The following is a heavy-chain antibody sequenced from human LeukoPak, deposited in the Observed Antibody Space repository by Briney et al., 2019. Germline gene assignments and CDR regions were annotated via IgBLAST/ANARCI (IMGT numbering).Heavy chain of an antibody. J-gene: IGHJ3*02. CDR1: GGSISSSSYY. CDR2: IYYSGST. CDR3: ARRSKRAKNAFDI. Sequence: SETLSLTCTVSGGSISSSSYYCGWIRQPPGKGLEWIGSIYYSGSTYYNPSLKSRVTISVDTSKNQFSLKLSSVTAADTAVYYCARRSKRAKNAFDIWGQGTMVTVSS. V-gene: IGHV4-39*01.